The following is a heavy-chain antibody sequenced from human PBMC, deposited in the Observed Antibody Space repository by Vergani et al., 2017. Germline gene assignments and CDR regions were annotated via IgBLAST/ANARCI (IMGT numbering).Heavy chain of an antibody. J-gene: IGHJ6*01. V-gene: IGHV2-70*15. CDR2: IDWDDDT. Sequence: QVTLRESGPALMKPTQTLTLSCTFSGFSLSTCAMSVTWIRQPPGKALEWLARIDWDDDTYYNTSLKTRLAISKDTSKNQVVLTMTNMDPVDTATYYCARIRGFCSGDRSYPLFYGMDVWGQGITVTVSS. CDR1: GFSLSTCAMS. CDR3: ARIRGFCSGDRSYPLFYGMDV. D-gene: IGHD2-15*01.